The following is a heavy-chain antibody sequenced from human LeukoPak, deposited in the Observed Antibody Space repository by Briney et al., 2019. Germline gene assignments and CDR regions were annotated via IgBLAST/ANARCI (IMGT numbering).Heavy chain of an antibody. Sequence: SETLSLTCAVSGGSISSGGYSWSWIRQPPGKGLEWIGYIYHSGSTYYNPSLKSQVTISVDRSKNQFSLKLSSVTAADTAVYYCAREYGDYGIGYWGQGTLVTVSS. D-gene: IGHD4-17*01. CDR3: AREYGDYGIGY. V-gene: IGHV4-30-2*01. CDR1: GGSISSGGYS. J-gene: IGHJ4*02. CDR2: IYHSGST.